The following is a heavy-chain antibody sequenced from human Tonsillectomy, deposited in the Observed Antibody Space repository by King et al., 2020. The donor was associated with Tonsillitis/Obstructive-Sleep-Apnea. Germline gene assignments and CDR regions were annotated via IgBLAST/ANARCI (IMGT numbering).Heavy chain of an antibody. V-gene: IGHV3-53*01. CDR2: IYSGGST. CDR1: GFTVSSNY. J-gene: IGHJ3*02. Sequence: VQLVESGGGLIQPGGSLRLSCAASGFTVSSNYMSWVRQAPGKGLEWVSVIYSGGSTYYADSVKGRFTISRDNSKNTLYLQMNSLRAEDTAVYYCARTLITIFSADAFDIWGQGTMVTVSS. CDR3: ARTLITIFSADAFDI. D-gene: IGHD3-3*01.